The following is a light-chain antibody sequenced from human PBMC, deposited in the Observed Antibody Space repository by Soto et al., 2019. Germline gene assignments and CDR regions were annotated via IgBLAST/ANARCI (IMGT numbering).Light chain of an antibody. CDR1: QSVSSSY. CDR3: QQYGSSPGFT. V-gene: IGKV3-20*01. CDR2: GAS. Sequence: EIVLTQSPGTLSLSPGERATLSCRASQSVSSSYLAWYQQKPGQAPRLLIYGASSRATGIPDRFSGSGSGTDFTLTISRLEPEDFLVYYCQQYGSSPGFTFGPGTKVDIK. J-gene: IGKJ3*01.